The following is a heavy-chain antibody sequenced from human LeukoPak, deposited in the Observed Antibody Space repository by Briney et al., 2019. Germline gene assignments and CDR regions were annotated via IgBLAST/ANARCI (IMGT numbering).Heavy chain of an antibody. Sequence: SETLSLTCAVYGGSFSGYYWSWLRQPPGKGLEWIGEINHSGSTNYNPSLKSRVTISVDTSKNQFSLKLSSVTAADTAVYYCASKGSSSSRYYFDYWGQGTLVTVSS. CDR3: ASKGSSSSRYYFDY. CDR2: INHSGST. V-gene: IGHV4-34*01. D-gene: IGHD2-2*01. J-gene: IGHJ4*02. CDR1: GGSFSGYY.